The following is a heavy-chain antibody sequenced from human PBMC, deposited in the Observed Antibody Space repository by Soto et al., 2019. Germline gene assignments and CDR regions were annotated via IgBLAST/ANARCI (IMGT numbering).Heavy chain of an antibody. CDR3: ARQPPFACVWGSYRHRIYLES. V-gene: IGHV3-23*01. J-gene: IGHJ5*02. CDR2: IGDSQGGT. Sequence: EVQLLESGGGLVQPGGSLRLSCTVSGFTVTTYGMNWLRQAPGKGLEWVSGIGDSQGGTYYAASAKGRFTISGDTSNNKLFLQMNSLRAEDTALYLCARQPPFACVWGSYRHRIYLESWGRGTLVTVSS. CDR1: GFTVTTYG. D-gene: IGHD3-16*01.